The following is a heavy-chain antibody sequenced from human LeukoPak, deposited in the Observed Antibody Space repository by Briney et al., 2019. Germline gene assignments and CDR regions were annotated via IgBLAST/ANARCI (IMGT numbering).Heavy chain of an antibody. CDR1: VGSISSSSYY. CDR3: ARHTTLSIAAQFDY. Sequence: SETLSLTCTVSVGSISSSSYYWGWIRQPPGEGLEWIGSIYYSGSTYYNPSLKSRVTISVDTSKNQFSLKLSSVTAADTAVYYCARHTTLSIAAQFDYWGQGTLVTVSS. D-gene: IGHD6-6*01. CDR2: IYYSGST. J-gene: IGHJ4*02. V-gene: IGHV4-39*01.